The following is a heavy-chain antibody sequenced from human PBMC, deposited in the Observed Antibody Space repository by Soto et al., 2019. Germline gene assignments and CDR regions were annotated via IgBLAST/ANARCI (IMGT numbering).Heavy chain of an antibody. Sequence: GGSLRLSCAASGFTFSSYTMRWVRQAPGKGLEWVSTISGSSASTYYADSVKGRFTISRDNSRNTLYLQMNSLRAEDTAVYYCARGYCSSTSCLNNWFDPWGQGTLVTVSS. V-gene: IGHV3-23*01. CDR1: GFTFSSYT. CDR3: ARGYCSSTSCLNNWFDP. D-gene: IGHD2-2*01. J-gene: IGHJ5*02. CDR2: ISGSSAST.